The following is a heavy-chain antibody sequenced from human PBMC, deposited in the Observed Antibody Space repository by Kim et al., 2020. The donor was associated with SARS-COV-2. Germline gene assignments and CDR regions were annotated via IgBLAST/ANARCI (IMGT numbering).Heavy chain of an antibody. CDR3: ARDPVSYSGYYYGMDV. D-gene: IGHD3-10*01. J-gene: IGHJ6*02. Sequence: SVKGRFTISRDNAKNSLYLQMNSLRDEDTGVYYCARDPVSYSGYYYGMDVWGQGTTVTVSS. V-gene: IGHV3-48*02.